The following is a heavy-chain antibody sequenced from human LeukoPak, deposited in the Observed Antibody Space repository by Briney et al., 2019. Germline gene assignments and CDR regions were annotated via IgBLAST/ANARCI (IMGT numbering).Heavy chain of an antibody. V-gene: IGHV3-30*18. CDR1: GFTFSSYG. J-gene: IGHJ4*02. D-gene: IGHD3-16*01. Sequence: GRSLRLSCAASGFTFSSYGMHWVRQAPGKGLEWVAVISYDGSNKYYADSVKGRFTISRDNSKYTVYLQMNSLRAEDTAVYYCGKDSRAGGYFDYWGQGTLVTVSS. CDR3: GKDSRAGGYFDY. CDR2: ISYDGSNK.